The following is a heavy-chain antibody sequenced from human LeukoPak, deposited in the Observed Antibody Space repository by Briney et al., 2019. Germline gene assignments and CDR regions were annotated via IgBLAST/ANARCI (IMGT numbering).Heavy chain of an antibody. Sequence: ASVKVSCKASGYSFHDFGISWVRQAPGQGLEWMGWNSTEIGNTNYAQRLQGRVTMTRDTSTSTVYMELTSLTSDDTAVYYCARDRYGYCGGGSCFLFDYWGQGTLVTVSS. V-gene: IGHV1-18*04. J-gene: IGHJ4*02. CDR1: GYSFHDFG. CDR2: NSTEIGNT. CDR3: ARDRYGYCGGGSCFLFDY. D-gene: IGHD2-15*01.